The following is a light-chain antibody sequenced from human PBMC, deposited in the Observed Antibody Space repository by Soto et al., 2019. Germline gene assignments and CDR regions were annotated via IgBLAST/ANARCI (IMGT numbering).Light chain of an antibody. V-gene: IGKV2-30*01. Sequence: DVVMTQSPLSLPVTLGQPASISCRSSQSLVYSDGNTYLNWFQQRPGQSPRSLIYKVSKRDSGVPDRFSGGGSGTDFTLKISRVEAEDVGVYYCLQGTHWPRPTFGQGTKLEIK. J-gene: IGKJ2*01. CDR2: KVS. CDR3: LQGTHWPRPT. CDR1: QSLVYSDGNTY.